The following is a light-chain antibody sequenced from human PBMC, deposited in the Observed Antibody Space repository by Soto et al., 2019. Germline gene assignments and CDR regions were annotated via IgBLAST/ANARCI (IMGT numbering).Light chain of an antibody. CDR1: SSDVGGYNY. V-gene: IGLV2-11*01. CDR3: CSYAPSSSLYV. Sequence: QSALTQPGSVSGSPGQSVTISCTGTSSDVGGYNYVSWYQQHPGKAPKLMIYDVSKRPSGVPDRFSGSKSGNTASLTISGLQDEDEADYYCCSYAPSSSLYVFGTGTKLTVL. CDR2: DVS. J-gene: IGLJ1*01.